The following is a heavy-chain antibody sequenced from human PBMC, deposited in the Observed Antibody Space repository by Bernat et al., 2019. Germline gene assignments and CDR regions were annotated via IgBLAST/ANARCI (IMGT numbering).Heavy chain of an antibody. CDR1: GFTFSSYS. J-gene: IGHJ4*02. CDR2: ISSSSSYI. CDR3: ARTYDFWSGYCTEPFDY. D-gene: IGHD3-3*01. Sequence: EVQLLESGGGLVQPGGSLRLSCAASGFTFSSYSMNWVRQAPGKGLEWVSSISSSSSYIYYADSVKGRFTISRDNAKNSLYLQMNSLRAEDTAVYYCARTYDFWSGYCTEPFDYWGQGTLVTVSS. V-gene: IGHV3-21*01.